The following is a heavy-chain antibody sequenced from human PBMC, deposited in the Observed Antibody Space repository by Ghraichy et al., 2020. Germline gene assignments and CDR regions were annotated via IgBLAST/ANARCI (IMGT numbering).Heavy chain of an antibody. D-gene: IGHD6-13*01. CDR2: IYYSGST. CDR3: ARDGYSSSWYEIDY. CDR1: GGSISSYY. Sequence: SETLSLTCTVSGGSISSYYWSWIRQPPGKGLEWIGYIYYSGSTNYNPSLKSRVTISVDTSKNQFSLKLSSVTAADTAVYYCARDGYSSSWYEIDYWGQGTLVTVSS. V-gene: IGHV4-59*01. J-gene: IGHJ4*02.